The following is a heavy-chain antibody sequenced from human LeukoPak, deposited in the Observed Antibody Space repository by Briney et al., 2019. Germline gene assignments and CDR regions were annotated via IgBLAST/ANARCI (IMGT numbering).Heavy chain of an antibody. V-gene: IGHV3-30*02. Sequence: GGSLRLSCVASGFTFSSYDMNWVRQAPGKGLEWVAFIRYDGSNKYYADSVKGRFTISRDNSKNTLYLQMNSLRAEDTAVYYCAKDALALAAAGSPFDYWGQGTLVTVSS. D-gene: IGHD6-13*01. J-gene: IGHJ4*02. CDR1: GFTFSSYD. CDR3: AKDALALAAAGSPFDY. CDR2: IRYDGSNK.